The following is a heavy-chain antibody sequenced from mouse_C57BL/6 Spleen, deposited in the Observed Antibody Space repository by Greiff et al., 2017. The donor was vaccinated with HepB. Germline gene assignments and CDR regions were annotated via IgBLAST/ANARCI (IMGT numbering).Heavy chain of an antibody. CDR2: ISSGSSTI. Sequence: EVQRVESGGGLVKPGGSLKLSCAASGFTFSDYGMHWVRQAPEKGLEWVAYISSGSSTIYYADTVKGRFTISRDNAKNTLFLQMTSLRSEDTAMYYCARTYFYYAMDYWGQGTSVTVSS. CDR3: ARTYFYYAMDY. CDR1: GFTFSDYG. D-gene: IGHD2-10*01. J-gene: IGHJ4*01. V-gene: IGHV5-17*01.